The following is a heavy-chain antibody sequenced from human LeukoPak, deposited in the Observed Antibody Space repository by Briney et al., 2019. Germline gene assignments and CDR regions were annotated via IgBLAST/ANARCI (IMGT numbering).Heavy chain of an antibody. J-gene: IGHJ4*02. Sequence: PGGSLRLSCAASGFTFSSYAMHWVRQAPGKGLEWMAVISYDGSNKYYADSVKGRFTISRDNSKNTLYLQMNSLRAEDTAVYYCARGPPNWGYDYWGPGTLVTVSS. CDR3: ARGPPNWGYDY. V-gene: IGHV3-30-3*01. D-gene: IGHD7-27*01. CDR1: GFTFSSYA. CDR2: ISYDGSNK.